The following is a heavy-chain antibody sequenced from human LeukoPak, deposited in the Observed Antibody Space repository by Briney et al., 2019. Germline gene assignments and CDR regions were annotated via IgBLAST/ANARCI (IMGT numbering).Heavy chain of an antibody. CDR1: GFTFSSYS. CDR3: ARDDSSGYFYDY. Sequence: GGSLRLSCAASGFTFSSYSMNWVRQAPGKGLEWVSYISSTSNTIYYAGSVKGRFTISRDNAKILLYLQLNSLRAEDTAVYYCARDDSSGYFYDYWGQGTLVTVSS. V-gene: IGHV3-48*04. D-gene: IGHD3-22*01. CDR2: ISSTSNTI. J-gene: IGHJ4*02.